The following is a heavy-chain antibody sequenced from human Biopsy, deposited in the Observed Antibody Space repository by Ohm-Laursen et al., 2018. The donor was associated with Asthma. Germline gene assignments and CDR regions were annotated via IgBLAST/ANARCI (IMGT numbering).Heavy chain of an antibody. J-gene: IGHJ4*02. D-gene: IGHD3-10*01. Sequence: SLRLSCAASGFAVSRDHMFWVRQAPGKGLEWVSVIYSGGTSHTADSVRGRFTISRDYSKNTLYLQMNSPRAEDTAVYYCAKDERLYYGSDSKYMQPVPLGDWGQGTLVIVSA. CDR2: IYSGGTS. CDR1: GFAVSRDH. V-gene: IGHV3-53*01. CDR3: AKDERLYYGSDSKYMQPVPLGD.